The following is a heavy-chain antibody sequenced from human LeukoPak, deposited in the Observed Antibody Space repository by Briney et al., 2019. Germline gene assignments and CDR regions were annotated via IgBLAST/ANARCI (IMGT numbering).Heavy chain of an antibody. CDR3: ARDPPDTSVNEDV. CDR2: INPNSGGT. J-gene: IGHJ6*02. D-gene: IGHD5-18*01. V-gene: IGHV1-2*02. CDR1: GYTFTGYY. Sequence: ASVKVSCKASGYTFTGYYMHWVRQAPGQGLEWMGWINPNSGGTNYAQKFQGRVTMTRDTSIGTAYMELSRLTSDDTAVYYCARDPPDTSVNEDVWGPGTTVTVSS.